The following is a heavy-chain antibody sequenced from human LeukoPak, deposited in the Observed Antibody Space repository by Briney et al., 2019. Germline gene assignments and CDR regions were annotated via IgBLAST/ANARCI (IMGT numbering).Heavy chain of an antibody. CDR1: GFTFSSYA. Sequence: GGSLSLSFAASGFTFSSYAMYWVRQAPGKGLEWVTNIWYDGSNKYYADSVKGRFTISRDNSKNTLYLQMNSLRAEDTAVYYCARGLFNYDNSGLNYWGQGTRLTVSS. J-gene: IGHJ4*02. D-gene: IGHD3-22*01. CDR3: ARGLFNYDNSGLNY. V-gene: IGHV3-33*01. CDR2: IWYDGSNK.